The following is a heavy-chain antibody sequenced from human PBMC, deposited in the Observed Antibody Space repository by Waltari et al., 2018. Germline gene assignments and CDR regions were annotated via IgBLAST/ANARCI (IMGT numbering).Heavy chain of an antibody. Sequence: QGLEWMGWMNPNSGNTGYAQKFQGRVTMTRNTSMSTAYMELSSLRSEDTAVYYCARKWLDDAFDIWGQGTMVTVSS. CDR3: ARKWLDDAFDI. CDR2: MNPNSGNT. V-gene: IGHV1-8*01. D-gene: IGHD6-19*01. J-gene: IGHJ3*02.